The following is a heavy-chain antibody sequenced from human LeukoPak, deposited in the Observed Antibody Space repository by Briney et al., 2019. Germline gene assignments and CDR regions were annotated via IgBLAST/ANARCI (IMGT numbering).Heavy chain of an antibody. CDR2: INPNSSGT. D-gene: IGHD3-16*01. Sequence: ASVKVSCKASGYTFTGYYMHWVRQAPGQGLEWMGWINPNSSGTNYAQKFQGRVTMTRDTSISTAYMELSRLRSDDTAVYYFARSGIPRLARSYNSVKDVWGQGTTVTVSS. CDR3: ARSGIPRLARSYNSVKDV. CDR1: GYTFTGYY. J-gene: IGHJ6*02. V-gene: IGHV1-2*02.